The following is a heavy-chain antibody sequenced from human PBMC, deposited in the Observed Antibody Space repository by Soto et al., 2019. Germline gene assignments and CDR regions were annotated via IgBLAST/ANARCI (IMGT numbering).Heavy chain of an antibody. CDR1: VYTFTGHY. CDR2: IGPASGDT. J-gene: IGHJ4*02. CDR3: GRGRSGQLVVFY. V-gene: IGHV1-2*02. Sequence: SVKVSCKASVYTFTGHYIHWVRQAPGQGPEWMGEIGPASGDTRYAQKLQGRVTMARDTSITTVYMELNNLRPDDTAVYYCGRGRSGQLVVFYWGQGTPVTVSS. D-gene: IGHD3-10*01.